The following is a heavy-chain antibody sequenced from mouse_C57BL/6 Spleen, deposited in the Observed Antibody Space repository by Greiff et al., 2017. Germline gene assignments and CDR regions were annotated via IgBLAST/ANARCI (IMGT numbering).Heavy chain of an antibody. CDR1: GYTFTSYW. CDR2: IDPSDSYT. V-gene: IGHV1-69*01. J-gene: IGHJ2*01. D-gene: IGHD3-2*02. Sequence: VQLQQPGAELVMPGASVKLSCKASGYTFTSYWMHWVKQRPGQGLEWIGEIDPSDSYTNYNQKFKGKSTLTVDKSSSTAYMQLSSLTSEDSAVYYCARSGSSGPYYFGYWGQGTTLTVSS. CDR3: ARSGSSGPYYFGY.